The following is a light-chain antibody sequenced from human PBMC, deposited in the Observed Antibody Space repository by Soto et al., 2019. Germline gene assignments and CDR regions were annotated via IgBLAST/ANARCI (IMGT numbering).Light chain of an antibody. CDR2: DNN. CDR3: GTWDSTLSVGV. CDR1: SSNIGNNY. V-gene: IGLV1-51*01. Sequence: QSVLTQPPSVSAAPGQTVTISCSVSSSNIGNNYVSWYQQLPGTAPKLLIYDNNKRPSGIPDRFSGSKSGTSATLGITGLQTGDEADYYCGTWDSTLSVGVFGGGTKLTVL. J-gene: IGLJ2*01.